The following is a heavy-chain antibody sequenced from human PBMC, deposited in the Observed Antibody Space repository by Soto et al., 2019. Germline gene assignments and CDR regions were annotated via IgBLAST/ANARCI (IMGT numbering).Heavy chain of an antibody. CDR3: VRRHLAVAVSPWFDS. CDR2: IDSSGEK. D-gene: IGHD6-19*01. V-gene: IGHV2-26*01. CDR1: GLSITDSEMG. J-gene: IGHJ5*01. Sequence: QVTLKESGPVLVKPTETLTLRCTVSGLSITDSEMGVSWIRQPPGKALEWLAHIDSSGEKSYRTFLKSRLTISKDTSKRQIVLIMTNMDPADTATYYCVRRHLAVAVSPWFDSWGQRILVTVSS.